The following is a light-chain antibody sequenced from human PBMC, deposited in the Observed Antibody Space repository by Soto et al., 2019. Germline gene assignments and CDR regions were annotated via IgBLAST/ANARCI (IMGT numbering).Light chain of an antibody. Sequence: EIVLRQSPGTLSLSPGERATLSCRASQSVDSGYLAWYQHKPGQAPRLLIHGAASRATGVPDRFSGSGSGTDFTLSISRLEPEDFAVYYCQQYSRSPPTFGQGTKVEIK. J-gene: IGKJ1*01. V-gene: IGKV3-20*01. CDR1: QSVDSGY. CDR2: GAA. CDR3: QQYSRSPPT.